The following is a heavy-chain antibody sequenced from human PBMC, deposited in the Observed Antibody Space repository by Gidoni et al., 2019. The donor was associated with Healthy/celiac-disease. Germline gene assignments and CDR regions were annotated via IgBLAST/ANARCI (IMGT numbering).Heavy chain of an antibody. CDR3: ASGIAVAGTRYWYFDL. J-gene: IGHJ2*01. V-gene: IGHV4-4*07. CDR1: GGSISSYY. CDR2: IYTSGST. Sequence: QVQLQESGPGLVKPSETLSLTCTVSGGSISSYYWSWIRQPAGKGLEWIGRIYTSGSTNYNPSLKSRVTMSVDTSKNQFSLKLSSVTAADTAVYYCASGIAVAGTRYWYFDLWGRGTLVTVSS. D-gene: IGHD6-19*01.